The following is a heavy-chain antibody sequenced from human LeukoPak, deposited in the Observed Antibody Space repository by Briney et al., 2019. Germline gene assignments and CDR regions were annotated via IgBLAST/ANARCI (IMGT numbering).Heavy chain of an antibody. V-gene: IGHV1-69*04. Sequence: SVKVSCKVSGGTFNSYAISWVRQAPGQGLEWMGRIIPIFGRLKYAQKFQGRVTITADRSTSTAYMELSSLRSEDTAVYYCARAPLATVVPYYFDYWGQGSVVTVSS. J-gene: IGHJ4*02. CDR3: ARAPLATVVPYYFDY. CDR1: GGTFNSYA. CDR2: IIPIFGRL. D-gene: IGHD4-17*01.